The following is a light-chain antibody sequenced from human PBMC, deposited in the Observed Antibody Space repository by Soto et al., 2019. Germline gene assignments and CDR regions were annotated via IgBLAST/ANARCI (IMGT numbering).Light chain of an antibody. CDR3: SSYTTSYTYV. J-gene: IGLJ1*01. Sequence: SALTQPASVSGSPGQSITISCTGTNSDVGAYNYVPWFQQHPGKAPKLMVYDVSNRPSGVSNRFSGSKSGNTASLTISGLQAEDEADYYCSSYTTSYTYVFGAGTKVTVL. CDR1: NSDVGAYNY. CDR2: DVS. V-gene: IGLV2-14*03.